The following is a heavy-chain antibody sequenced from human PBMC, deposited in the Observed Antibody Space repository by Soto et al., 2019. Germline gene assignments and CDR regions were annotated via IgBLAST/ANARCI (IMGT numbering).Heavy chain of an antibody. J-gene: IGHJ4*02. CDR1: GFSLTTRGMT. CDR3: TLPQHTSRAPIY. CDR2: ST. D-gene: IGHD6-13*01. V-gene: IGHV2-5*01. Sequence: GSGPTREPTQTLTLTCTVSGFSLTTRGMTLGWIRQPPGKAPEWLALSTQYSPSLQSRLTFTEDTSKNQVVLTMTNMDPVDTATYYRTLPQHTSRAPIYWGQGIMVTVSS.